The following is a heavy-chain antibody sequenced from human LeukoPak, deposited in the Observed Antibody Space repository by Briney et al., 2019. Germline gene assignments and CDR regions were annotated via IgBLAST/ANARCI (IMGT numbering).Heavy chain of an antibody. V-gene: IGHV3-11*01. J-gene: IGHJ4*02. CDR1: GFAFSDYY. CDR2: ISGSGDNI. Sequence: PGGSLRLSCAASGFAFSDYYMSWIRQAPGRGLEWVSYISGSGDNIYYADSVKGRFTISRDNAKNSLYLQMSSLRAEDTAMYYCARSTGELDYWGQGTLDTVSS. CDR3: ARSTGELDY. D-gene: IGHD7-27*01.